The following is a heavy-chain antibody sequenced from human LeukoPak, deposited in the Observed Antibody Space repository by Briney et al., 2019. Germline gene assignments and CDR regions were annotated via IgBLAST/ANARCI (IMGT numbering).Heavy chain of an antibody. D-gene: IGHD6-13*01. CDR3: AVGYSSSWYITFDP. V-gene: IGHV1-8*02. J-gene: IGHJ5*02. CDR1: GYMFTGHH. Sequence: ASVKVSCKASGYMFTGHHLHWVRQAPGQGLEWMGWMNPNSGNTGYAQKFQGRVTMTRNTSISTAYMELSSLRSEDTAVYYCAVGYSSSWYITFDPWGQGTLVTVSS. CDR2: MNPNSGNT.